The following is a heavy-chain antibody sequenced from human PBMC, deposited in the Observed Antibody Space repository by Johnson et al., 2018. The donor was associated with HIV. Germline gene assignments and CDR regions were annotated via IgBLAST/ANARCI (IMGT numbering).Heavy chain of an antibody. J-gene: IGHJ3*02. Sequence: MQLVESGGGVVQPGRSLRLSCAASGFTFSSYAMHWVRQAPGKGLEWVSYISSSGSTIYYADSVKGRFTISRDNAKNSLYLQMNSLRAEDTAVYYCARRTVVTPGAFDIWGQGTMVTVSS. CDR1: GFTFSSYA. V-gene: IGHV3-48*04. CDR2: ISSSGSTI. CDR3: ARRTVVTPGAFDI. D-gene: IGHD4-23*01.